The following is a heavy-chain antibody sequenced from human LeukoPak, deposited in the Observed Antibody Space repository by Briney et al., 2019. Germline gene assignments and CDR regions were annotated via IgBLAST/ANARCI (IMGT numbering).Heavy chain of an antibody. CDR2: IYYSGST. J-gene: IGHJ6*02. CDR1: GGSISSHY. CDR3: ARFKYDFWSGSRSYYFYGMDV. D-gene: IGHD3-3*01. Sequence: PSETLSLTCTVSGGSISSHYWSWIRQPPGKGLERIGYIYYSGSTTYTPSLKSRVTISLDTSKNQFSLKLSSVTAADTAVYYCARFKYDFWSGSRSYYFYGMDVWGQGTTVTVSS. V-gene: IGHV4-59*08.